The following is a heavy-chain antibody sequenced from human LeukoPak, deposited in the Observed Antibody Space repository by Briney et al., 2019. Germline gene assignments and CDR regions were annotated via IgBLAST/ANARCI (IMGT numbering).Heavy chain of an antibody. CDR2: IYSGGST. D-gene: IGHD3-10*01. V-gene: IGHV3-66*01. CDR3: AKGPISMGWGIKTRHYYYGKEL. CDR1: GFTVSSNY. Sequence: PGGSLRLSCAASGFTVSSNYMSWVRQAPGKGLEWVSVIYSGGSTYYADSVKGRFTISRDNSKNTLYLQMNSLRAEDTAVYYCAKGPISMGWGIKTRHYYYGKELLGQGTTVNGFS. J-gene: IGHJ6*01.